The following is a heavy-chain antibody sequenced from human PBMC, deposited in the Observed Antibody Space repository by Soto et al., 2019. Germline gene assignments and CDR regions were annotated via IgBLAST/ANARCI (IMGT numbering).Heavy chain of an antibody. CDR1: GFTVRSNY. CDR3: ARVYGDYYDAFDI. CDR2: IYSGGST. Sequence: GGSLRLSCAASGFTVRSNYMSWVRPAPGKGLEWVSVIYSGGSTYYADSVKGRFTISRDNSKNTLYLQMNSLRAEDTAVYYCARVYGDYYDAFDIWGQGTMVTVSS. V-gene: IGHV3-66*01. D-gene: IGHD4-17*01. J-gene: IGHJ3*02.